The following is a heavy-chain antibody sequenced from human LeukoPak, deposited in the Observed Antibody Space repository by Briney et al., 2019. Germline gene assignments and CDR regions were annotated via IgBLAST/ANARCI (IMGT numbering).Heavy chain of an antibody. D-gene: IGHD5-18*01. CDR1: GGSISSYY. J-gene: IGHJ4*02. Sequence: SETLSLTCTVPGGSISSYYWSWIRQPSGKGLEWIAYIYYSGSTNYNPSLKSRVTISLDTSKKQFSLKLSSVTAADTAVYYCARAPGYSYGTGGYYFDYWGQGTLVTVSS. CDR3: ARAPGYSYGTGGYYFDY. V-gene: IGHV4-59*01. CDR2: IYYSGST.